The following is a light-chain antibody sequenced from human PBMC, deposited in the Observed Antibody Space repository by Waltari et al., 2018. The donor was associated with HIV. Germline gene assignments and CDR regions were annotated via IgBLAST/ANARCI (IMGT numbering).Light chain of an antibody. V-gene: IGKV2-28*01. CDR1: ESLLFSNGYYY. Sequence: IVMTQSPVSLPVTPVEPASISCRSRESLLFSNGYYYLNWYLQRPGQSPQLLIYLGSSRASGVPDRFSGSGSGTDFTLKISRVEAEDVGIYYCMQTLQSVFTFGPGTRVEIK. J-gene: IGKJ3*01. CDR3: MQTLQSVFT. CDR2: LGS.